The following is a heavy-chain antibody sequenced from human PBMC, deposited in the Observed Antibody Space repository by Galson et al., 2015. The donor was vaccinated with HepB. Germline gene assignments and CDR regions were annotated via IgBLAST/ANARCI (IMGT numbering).Heavy chain of an antibody. Sequence: SVKVSCKASGYTFTSYAMNWVRQAPGQGLEWMGWINTNTGNPTYAQGFTGRFVFSLDTSVSTAYLQISSLKAEDTAVYYCARDTGIAAARIDWFDPWGQGTLVTVSS. CDR1: GYTFTSYA. J-gene: IGHJ5*02. V-gene: IGHV7-4-1*02. CDR2: INTNTGNP. D-gene: IGHD6-13*01. CDR3: ARDTGIAAARIDWFDP.